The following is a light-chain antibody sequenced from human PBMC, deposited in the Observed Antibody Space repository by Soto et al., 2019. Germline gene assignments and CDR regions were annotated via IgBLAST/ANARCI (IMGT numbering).Light chain of an antibody. Sequence: DIQMTQSPSSLSASVGDRVTITCRASQSISSYLNWYQQKPGNAPKLLIYAASTLQTGVPSRFSGIGSGTDFTRTISSLQPEDFETYYCQQSSSTPRTFGQGTKVDI. V-gene: IGKV1-39*01. CDR1: QSISSY. CDR3: QQSSSTPRT. J-gene: IGKJ1*01. CDR2: AAS.